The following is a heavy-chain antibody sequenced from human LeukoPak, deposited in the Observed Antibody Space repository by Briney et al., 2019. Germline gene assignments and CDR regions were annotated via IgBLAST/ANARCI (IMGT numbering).Heavy chain of an antibody. Sequence: PSETLSLTCNVSGDSVTSDNFYWAWTRQPPGKGLEWIGEINHSGSTNYNPSLKSRVTISVDTSKNQFSLKLSSVTAADTAVYYCARDSAVYYYGSGSYYHDYWGQGTLVTVSS. V-gene: IGHV4-39*07. J-gene: IGHJ4*02. CDR3: ARDSAVYYYGSGSYYHDY. D-gene: IGHD3-10*01. CDR1: GDSVTSDNFY. CDR2: INHSGST.